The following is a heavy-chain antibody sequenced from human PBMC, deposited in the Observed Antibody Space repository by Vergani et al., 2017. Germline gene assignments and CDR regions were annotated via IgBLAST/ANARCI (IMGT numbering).Heavy chain of an antibody. CDR1: GGSFSGYY. V-gene: IGHV4-34*01. D-gene: IGHD4-17*01. J-gene: IGHJ2*01. Sequence: QVQLQQWGAGLLKPSETLSLTCAVYGGSFSGYYWSWIRQPPGKGLEWIGEIIHRGSTNYNPSLKSRVTISVDTSKNQFSLKLSSVTAADTAVYYCARGWATVTKYPVFDLWGRGTLVTVSS. CDR2: IIHRGST. CDR3: ARGWATVTKYPVFDL.